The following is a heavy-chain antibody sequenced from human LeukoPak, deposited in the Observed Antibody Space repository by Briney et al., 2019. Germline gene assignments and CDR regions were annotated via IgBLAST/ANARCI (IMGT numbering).Heavy chain of an antibody. D-gene: IGHD3-3*01. CDR2: ISYDGSNK. J-gene: IGHJ6*02. V-gene: IGHV3-30*18. Sequence: GGSLRLSCAASGFTFSSYGMHWVRQAPGKGLEWVAVISYDGSNKYYADSVKGRFTISRDNSKNTLYLQMNSLRAEDTAVYYCANRAYYDSSYGMDVWGQGTTVTVSS. CDR1: GFTFSSYG. CDR3: ANRAYYDSSYGMDV.